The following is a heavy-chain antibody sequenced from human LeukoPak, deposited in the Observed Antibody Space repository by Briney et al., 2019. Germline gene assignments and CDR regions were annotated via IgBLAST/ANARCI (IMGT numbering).Heavy chain of an antibody. CDR3: ARDYYGSGSCPWFDP. Sequence: GGSLRLSCAASGFTFSSYSMNWVRQAPGKGLEWVSSISSSSSYIYYADSVKGRFTTSRDNAKNSLYLQMNSLRAEDTAVYYCARDYYGSGSCPWFDPWGQGTLVTVSS. CDR2: ISSSSSYI. CDR1: GFTFSSYS. D-gene: IGHD3-10*01. V-gene: IGHV3-21*01. J-gene: IGHJ5*02.